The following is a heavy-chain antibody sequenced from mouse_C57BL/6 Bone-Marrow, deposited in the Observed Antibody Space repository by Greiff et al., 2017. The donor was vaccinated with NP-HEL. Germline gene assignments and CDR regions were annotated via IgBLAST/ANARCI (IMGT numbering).Heavy chain of an antibody. CDR1: GFTFSDYY. Sequence: EVKLEESGGGLVQPGGSLKLSCAASGFTFSDYYMYWVRQTPEKRLEWVAYISNGGGSTYYPDTVKGRFTISRDNAKNTLYLQMSRLKSEDTAMYYCARPALAYAMDYWGQGTSVTVSS. V-gene: IGHV5-12*01. CDR3: ARPALAYAMDY. J-gene: IGHJ4*01. CDR2: ISNGGGST.